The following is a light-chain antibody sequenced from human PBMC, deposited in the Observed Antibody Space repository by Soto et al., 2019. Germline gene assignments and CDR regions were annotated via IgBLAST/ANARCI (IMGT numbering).Light chain of an antibody. CDR3: QQYGSSPYT. CDR2: DAS. V-gene: IGKV3D-20*01. J-gene: IGKJ2*01. CDR1: QSVRSSY. Sequence: EIVLTQSPATQSLSPGERATLSCGASQSVRSSYLAWYQQKPGLAPRLLIYDASSRATGIPDRFSGSGSGTDFTLTISRLEPEDFAVYYCQQYGSSPYTFGQGTKLEIK.